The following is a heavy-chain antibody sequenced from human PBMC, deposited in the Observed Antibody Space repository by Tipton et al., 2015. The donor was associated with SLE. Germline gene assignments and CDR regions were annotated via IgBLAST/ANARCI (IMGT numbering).Heavy chain of an antibody. J-gene: IGHJ3*02. CDR1: GYTFTGYY. V-gene: IGHV1-2*02. D-gene: IGHD3-3*01. Sequence: QLVQSGAEVKKPGASVKVSCKASGYTFTGYYMHWVRQAPGQGLEWMGWINPNSGGTNYAQKLQGRVTMTTDTSTSTAYMELRSLRSDDTAVYYCARDGGPLELALGAFDIWGQGTMVTVSS. CDR2: INPNSGGT. CDR3: ARDGGPLELALGAFDI.